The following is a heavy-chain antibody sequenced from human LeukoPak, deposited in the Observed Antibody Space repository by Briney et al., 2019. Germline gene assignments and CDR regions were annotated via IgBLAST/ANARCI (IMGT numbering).Heavy chain of an antibody. CDR3: ARDVPHNWFDT. V-gene: IGHV3-48*03. CDR2: ISSSGGTI. J-gene: IGHJ5*02. Sequence: LSGGSLRLSCAASGFTFNSYEMNWVRQAPGKGLEWVSYISSSGGTIYYADSVKGRFTISRDNAKNSLYLQMNSLRAEDTAVYYCARDVPHNWFDTWGQGTLVTVSS. CDR1: GFTFNSYE.